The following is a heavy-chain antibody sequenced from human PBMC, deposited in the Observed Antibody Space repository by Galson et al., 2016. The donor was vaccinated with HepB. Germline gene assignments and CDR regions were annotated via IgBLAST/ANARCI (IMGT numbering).Heavy chain of an antibody. J-gene: IGHJ4*02. D-gene: IGHD1-1*01. CDR3: AKGRLVRRIFDH. CDR1: GFVFSNFG. V-gene: IGHV3-23*01. CDR2: ISTRRTK. Sequence: SLRLSCAASGFVFSNFGLSWVRQAPGKGLEWVASISTRRTKYYSDSVQGRFTISRDNSNNNLYLQMNGLRAEDTAVYYWAKGRLVRRIFDHGGQGTLLTVSS.